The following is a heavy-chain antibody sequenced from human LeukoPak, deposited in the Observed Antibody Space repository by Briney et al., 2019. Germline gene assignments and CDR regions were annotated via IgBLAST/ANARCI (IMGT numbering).Heavy chain of an antibody. D-gene: IGHD3-10*01. V-gene: IGHV3-23*01. CDR3: AKALLLFSSDYFDY. CDR1: RFTFSNYA. J-gene: IGHJ4*02. Sequence: GSLRLSCAASRFTFSNYAMTWVRQAPGQGLEWVSAISGSGGRTYYADSLKGRFTISRDNSKNRLYLQMNSLRAEDTAVYYCAKALLLFSSDYFDYWGQGTLVTVSS. CDR2: ISGSGGRT.